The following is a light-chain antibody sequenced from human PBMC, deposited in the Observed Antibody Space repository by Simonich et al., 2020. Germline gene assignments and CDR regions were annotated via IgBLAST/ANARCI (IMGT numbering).Light chain of an antibody. CDR2: RNH. CDR3: AAWDDSLNCVV. J-gene: IGLJ2*01. CDR1: SSNIGSNT. V-gene: IGLV1-44*01. Sequence: QSVLTQPPSASGTPGQRVTISCSGSSSNIGSNTVNWYLQLPGTAPQFLIYRNHPRPSGVPDRFAGSKSGTSASLAISGLQSADEADYYCAAWDDSLNCVVFGGGTKLTVL.